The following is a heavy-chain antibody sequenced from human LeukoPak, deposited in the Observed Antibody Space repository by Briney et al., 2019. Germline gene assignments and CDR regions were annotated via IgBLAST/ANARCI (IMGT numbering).Heavy chain of an antibody. J-gene: IGHJ4*02. CDR3: ARDGGSAPLDY. CDR2: IYSGGST. CDR1: GFTVSSNY. Sequence: GGSLRLSCAASGFTVSSNYMSRVRQAPGKGLEWVSVIYSGGSTYYADSVKGRFTISRDNSKNTLYLQMNSLRAEDTAVYYCARDGGSAPLDYWGQGTLVTVSS. D-gene: IGHD3-10*01. V-gene: IGHV3-66*01.